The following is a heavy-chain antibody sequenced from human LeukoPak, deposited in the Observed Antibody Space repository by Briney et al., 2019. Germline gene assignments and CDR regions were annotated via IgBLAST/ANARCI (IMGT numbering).Heavy chain of an antibody. CDR3: ARDGVYGSGSYKNY. Sequence: GGSLRLSCAASGFTFSSYSMNWVRQAPGKGLEWVSSISSGSSYIYYADSVKGRFTISRDNAKNSLYLQMNSLRAEDTAVYYCARDGVYGSGSYKNYWGQGTLVTVSS. CDR2: ISSGSSYI. D-gene: IGHD3-10*01. CDR1: GFTFSSYS. V-gene: IGHV3-21*01. J-gene: IGHJ4*02.